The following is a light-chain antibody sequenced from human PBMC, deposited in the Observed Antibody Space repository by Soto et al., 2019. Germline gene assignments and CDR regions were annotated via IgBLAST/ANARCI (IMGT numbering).Light chain of an antibody. Sequence: IQMTQSPSSVSASVGDTVTLSCQTSHGVSGWLAWYQQKPGKAPTLLIYTVSNLQSGVPSRSSGSGSGPDFTLTLTNLQPEDFANYFRQQGKTFPFTFGPGTKVEVK. J-gene: IGKJ3*01. CDR3: QQGKTFPFT. V-gene: IGKV1-12*01. CDR2: TVS. CDR1: HGVSGW.